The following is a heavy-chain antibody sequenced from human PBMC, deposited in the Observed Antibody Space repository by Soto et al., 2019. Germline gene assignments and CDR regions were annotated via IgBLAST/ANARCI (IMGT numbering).Heavy chain of an antibody. V-gene: IGHV4-4*07. CDR1: GGSISNYY. D-gene: IGHD6-13*01. Sequence: QVQLQESGPGLVKPSETLSLTCTVSGGSISNYYWSWIRQPAGKGLEWFGRIYTSGSTNYNPALKRRVTMSVDTSKNQFSLKLSSVTAADTAVYYCARAWAAAGKGWFDPWGQGTLVTVSS. CDR3: ARAWAAAGKGWFDP. J-gene: IGHJ5*02. CDR2: IYTSGST.